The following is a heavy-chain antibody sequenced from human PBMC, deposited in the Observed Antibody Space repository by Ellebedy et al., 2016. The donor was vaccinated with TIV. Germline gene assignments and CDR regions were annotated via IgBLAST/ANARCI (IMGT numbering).Heavy chain of an antibody. CDR1: GFTFSSYV. CDR3: ARDMKSMDFDC. V-gene: IGHV3-30-3*01. CDR2: ISDDGSNK. D-gene: IGHD2-2*03. Sequence: GESLKISCAASGFTFSSYVMHWARQAPGKGLEWVAIISDDGSNKYYTDSVKGRFTISRDNSKNTLYLQMNSLRAEDTAVYFCARDMKSMDFDCWGQGTQVTVSS. J-gene: IGHJ4*02.